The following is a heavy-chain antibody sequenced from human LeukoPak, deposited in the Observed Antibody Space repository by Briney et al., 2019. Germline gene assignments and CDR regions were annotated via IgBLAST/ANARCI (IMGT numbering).Heavy chain of an antibody. V-gene: IGHV3-21*01. J-gene: IGHJ4*02. CDR1: GFTFSRYS. CDR2: ISYAGPYI. CDR3: ARERPFCISTTCHPYYFDY. Sequence: GGSLRLSCAASGFTFSRYSMNWVRQAPGKGLEWVSSISYAGPYIYYADPVKGRFTISRDNAKNSLYLQMNSLRAEDTAVYYCARERPFCISTTCHPYYFDYWGQGTLVTVSS. D-gene: IGHD2/OR15-2a*01.